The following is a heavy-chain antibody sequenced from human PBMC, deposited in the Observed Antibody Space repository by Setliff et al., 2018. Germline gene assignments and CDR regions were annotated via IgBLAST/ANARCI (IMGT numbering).Heavy chain of an antibody. CDR2: IYHSGST. Sequence: SETLSLTCAVSGYSISSGYYWGWIRQPPGKGLEWIGSIYHSGSTYYNPSLKSRVTISVDTSKNQFSLKLSSVTAADTAVYYCARAPGGRFDYWGQGTLVTVSS. V-gene: IGHV4-38-2*01. CDR1: GYSISSGYY. CDR3: ARAPGGRFDY. J-gene: IGHJ4*02. D-gene: IGHD1-26*01.